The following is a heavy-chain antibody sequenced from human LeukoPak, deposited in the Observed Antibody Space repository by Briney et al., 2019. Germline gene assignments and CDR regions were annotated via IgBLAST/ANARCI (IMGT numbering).Heavy chain of an antibody. D-gene: IGHD3-22*01. V-gene: IGHV3-23*01. CDR3: AKRGVVIRVILVGFHKEAYYFDS. J-gene: IGHJ4*02. CDR2: ISDTGGRT. Sequence: GGSLRLSCAVSGITLSNYGMTWVRQAPGKGLEWVAGISDTGGRTNYADSVKGRFTISRDNPKNTLYLQINSLRAEDTAVYFCAKRGVVIRVILVGFHKEAYYFDSWGQGALVTVSS. CDR1: GITLSNYG.